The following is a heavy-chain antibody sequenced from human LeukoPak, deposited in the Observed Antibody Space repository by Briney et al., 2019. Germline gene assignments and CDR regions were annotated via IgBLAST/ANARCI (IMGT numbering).Heavy chain of an antibody. J-gene: IGHJ4*02. CDR3: AKDLSLMVRGVIPTPGYFDY. CDR1: GYTFTSYY. D-gene: IGHD3-10*01. V-gene: IGHV1-46*01. Sequence: GASVKVSCKASGYTFTSYYMHWVRQAPGQGLEWMGIINPSGGSTSYAQKFQGRVTMTRDTSTSTVYMELSSLRSEDTAVYYCAKDLSLMVRGVIPTPGYFDYWGQGTLVTVSS. CDR2: INPSGGST.